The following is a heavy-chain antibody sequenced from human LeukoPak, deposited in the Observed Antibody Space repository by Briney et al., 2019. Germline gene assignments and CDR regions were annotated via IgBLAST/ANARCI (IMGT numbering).Heavy chain of an antibody. J-gene: IGHJ4*02. V-gene: IGHV3-74*01. Sequence: GVSLRLSCAASGFTFSTYWMHWVRQAPGKGLVWVSRNDTEGSRTTYADSVRGRFTISRDNAKNTLYLQMNSLRAEDTAVYYCARARPSSFEDWGQGTLITVSS. CDR2: NDTEGSRT. D-gene: IGHD1-1*01. CDR3: ARARPSSFED. CDR1: GFTFSTYW.